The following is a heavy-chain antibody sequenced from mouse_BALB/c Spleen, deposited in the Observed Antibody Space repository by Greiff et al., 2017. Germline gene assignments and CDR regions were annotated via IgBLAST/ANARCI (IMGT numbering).Heavy chain of an antibody. V-gene: IGHV1-87*01. CDR3: ARKGNLYAMDY. CDR2: IYPGDGDT. Sequence: VQLQQSGAELARPGASVKLSCKASGSTFTSYWMQWVKQRPGQGLEWIGAIYPGDGDTRYTQKFKGKATLTADKSSSTAYMQLSSLASEDSAVYYCARKGNLYAMDYWGQGTSVTVSS. D-gene: IGHD2-1*01. CDR1: GSTFTSYW. J-gene: IGHJ4*01.